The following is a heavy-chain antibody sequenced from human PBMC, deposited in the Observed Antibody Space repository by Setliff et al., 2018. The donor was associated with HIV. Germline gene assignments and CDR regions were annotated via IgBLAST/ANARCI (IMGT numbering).Heavy chain of an antibody. Sequence: ASVKVSCKASGYTFTAYYMHWMRQAPGQGLEWMGWINPNSGGTDYAQKFQGRVTMTRDTSITTAYMELSSLRSDDTAVYYCARMGESPPHSSSWYYWGQGTLVTVSS. J-gene: IGHJ4*02. CDR3: ARMGESPPHSSSWYY. D-gene: IGHD6-13*01. V-gene: IGHV1-2*02. CDR1: GYTFTAYY. CDR2: INPNSGGT.